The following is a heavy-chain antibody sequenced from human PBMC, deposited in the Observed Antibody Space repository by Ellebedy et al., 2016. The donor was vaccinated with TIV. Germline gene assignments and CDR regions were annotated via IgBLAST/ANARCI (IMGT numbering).Heavy chain of an antibody. Sequence: PGESLKISCAASGFIVSSNYMSWVRQAPGKGLEWVSIIYSGGGTYYADSVKGRFTISRDSSKNTLYLQMNSLRVEDTAVYYCASRPNGDYHFLDYWGQGTLVTVSS. CDR1: GFIVSSNY. J-gene: IGHJ4*02. D-gene: IGHD4-17*01. V-gene: IGHV3-66*01. CDR2: IYSGGGT. CDR3: ASRPNGDYHFLDY.